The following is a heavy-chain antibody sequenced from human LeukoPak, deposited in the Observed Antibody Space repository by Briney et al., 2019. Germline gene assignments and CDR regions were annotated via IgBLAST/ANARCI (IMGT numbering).Heavy chain of an antibody. CDR2: INHSGST. V-gene: IGHV4-34*01. CDR1: GGSFSGYY. J-gene: IGHJ3*02. CDR3: AKKGKYSYGWAPRRNAFDI. D-gene: IGHD5-18*01. Sequence: SETLSLTCAVYGGSFSGYYWSWIRQPPGKGLEWIGEINHSGSTNYNPSLKSRVTISVDTSKNQFSLKLSSVTAADTAVYYCAKKGKYSYGWAPRRNAFDIWGQGTMVTVSS.